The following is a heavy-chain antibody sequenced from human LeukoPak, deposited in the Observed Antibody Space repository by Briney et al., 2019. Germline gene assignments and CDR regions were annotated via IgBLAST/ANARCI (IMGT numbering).Heavy chain of an antibody. CDR2: INHSGST. Sequence: SETLSLTCTVSGGSVSSSSYYWSWIRQPPGKGLEWIGEINHSGSTNYNPSLKSRVTISVDTSKNQFSLKLSSVTAADTAVYYCARERYCGGDCYSNYWGQGTLVTVSS. D-gene: IGHD2-21*02. V-gene: IGHV4-39*07. CDR1: GGSVSSSSYY. CDR3: ARERYCGGDCYSNY. J-gene: IGHJ4*02.